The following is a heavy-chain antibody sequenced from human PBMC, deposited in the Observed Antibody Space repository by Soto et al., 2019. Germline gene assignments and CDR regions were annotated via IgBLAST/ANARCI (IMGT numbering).Heavy chain of an antibody. CDR1: GYSFTSYW. Sequence: GESLKISCKGSGYSFTSYWIGWVRQMPGKGLEWMGIIYPGDSDTRYSPSFQGQVTISADKSISTAYLQWSSLKASDTAMYYCARQGLLGSGSYYPYYMDVWGKGTTVTVSS. CDR2: IYPGDSDT. CDR3: ARQGLLGSGSYYPYYMDV. D-gene: IGHD3-10*01. V-gene: IGHV5-51*01. J-gene: IGHJ6*03.